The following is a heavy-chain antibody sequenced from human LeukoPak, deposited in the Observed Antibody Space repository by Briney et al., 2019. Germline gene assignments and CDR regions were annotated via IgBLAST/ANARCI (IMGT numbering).Heavy chain of an antibody. CDR3: ARVGPLYEDSGYRSFDV. Sequence: GESLRLSCAVSGFSFRSYWMAWVRQAPGKGLEWLANIKDDGSETNYLDAVKGRFTISRDIARNSLYVQMNSLRVEDTAVYYCARVGPLYEDSGYRSFDVWGQGTLVTVSS. V-gene: IGHV3-7*03. CDR1: GFSFRSYW. CDR2: IKDDGSET. J-gene: IGHJ4*02. D-gene: IGHD3-22*01.